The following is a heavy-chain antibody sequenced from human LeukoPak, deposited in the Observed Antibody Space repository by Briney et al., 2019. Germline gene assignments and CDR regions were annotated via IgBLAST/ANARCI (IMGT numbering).Heavy chain of an antibody. CDR2: IIPILGIA. Sequence: ASVKVSCKASGGTFSSYTISWVRQAPGQGLEWMGRIIPILGIANYAQKFQGRVTITADKSTSTAYMELSSLRSEDTAVYYCARGSSGGRYGMDVWGQGTTVTVSS. V-gene: IGHV1-69*02. J-gene: IGHJ6*02. CDR3: ARGSSGGRYGMDV. D-gene: IGHD2-15*01. CDR1: GGTFSSYT.